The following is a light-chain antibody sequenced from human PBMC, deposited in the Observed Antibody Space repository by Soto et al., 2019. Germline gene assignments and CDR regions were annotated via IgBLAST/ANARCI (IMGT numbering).Light chain of an antibody. V-gene: IGKV2-28*01. CDR1: QSLLHSNGFNY. J-gene: IGKJ1*01. CDR3: MEGLQSRT. Sequence: DIVMTQSPLSLPVTPGEPASISCRSSQSLLHSNGFNYLDWYLKKPGQSPQLLIYLGSNRASGVPDRFSDSGSGTDFTLEISRVEAEDVGVYYCMEGLQSRTFGQGTKVDIK. CDR2: LGS.